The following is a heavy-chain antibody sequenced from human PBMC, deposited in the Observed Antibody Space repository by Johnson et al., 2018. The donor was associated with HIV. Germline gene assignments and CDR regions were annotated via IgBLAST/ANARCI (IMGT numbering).Heavy chain of an antibody. D-gene: IGHD3-16*01. CDR2: IWYDGSNK. CDR3: ARGPGGGEDALDI. CDR1: GFTFSSYG. J-gene: IGHJ3*02. Sequence: QMLLVESGGGVVQPGRSLRLSCAASGFTFSSYGMHWVRQAPGKGLEWVAVIWYDGSNKYYADSVKGRFTISRDNSKNTLYLQMNNLRVEDTAVYYCARGPGGGEDALDIWGQGTMVTVSS. V-gene: IGHV3-33*01.